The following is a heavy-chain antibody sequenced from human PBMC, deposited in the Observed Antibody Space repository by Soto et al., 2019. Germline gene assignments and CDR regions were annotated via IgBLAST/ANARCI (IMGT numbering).Heavy chain of an antibody. V-gene: IGHV3-23*01. J-gene: IGHJ4*02. Sequence: GGSLRLSCSASGFTFNNYAMTWVRQAPGKGLEWVSAISGSDDSTYYADSVKGWFTISRDNSKNTLYLQMNSLRAEDTAVYYCAKRSSSSTFDYWGQGTLVTVSS. D-gene: IGHD6-6*01. CDR2: ISGSDDST. CDR3: AKRSSSSTFDY. CDR1: GFTFNNYA.